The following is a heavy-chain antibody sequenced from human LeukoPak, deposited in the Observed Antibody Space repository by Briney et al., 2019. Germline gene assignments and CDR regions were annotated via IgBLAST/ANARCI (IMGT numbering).Heavy chain of an antibody. CDR3: ARLELAVAGTLDY. CDR1: GGSISSSSYY. V-gene: IGHV4-39*01. Sequence: PSETLSPTCTVSGGSISSSSYYWGWIRQPPGKGLEWIGSIYYSGSTYYNPSLKSRVTISVDTSKNQFSLKLSSVTAADTAVYYCARLELAVAGTLDYWGQGTLVTVSS. D-gene: IGHD6-19*01. CDR2: IYYSGST. J-gene: IGHJ4*02.